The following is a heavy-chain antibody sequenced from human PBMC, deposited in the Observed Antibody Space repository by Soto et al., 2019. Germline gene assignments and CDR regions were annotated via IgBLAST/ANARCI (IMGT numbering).Heavy chain of an antibody. CDR1: GGSISSYY. J-gene: IGHJ4*02. V-gene: IGHV4-59*08. Sequence: QVQLQESGPGLVKPSKTLSLTCTVSGGSISSYYWSWIRQPPGKGLEWIGYIYYSGSTNYNPSLKSRVTISVDTSKNQFSLKLSSVTAADTAVYYCARRYGVYFDYWGQGTLVTVSS. CDR3: ARRYGVYFDY. CDR2: IYYSGST. D-gene: IGHD4-17*01.